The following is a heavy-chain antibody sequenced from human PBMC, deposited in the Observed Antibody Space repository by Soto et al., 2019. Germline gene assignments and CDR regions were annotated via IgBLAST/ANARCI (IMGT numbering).Heavy chain of an antibody. CDR1: GYTFTSYG. CDR3: ARALNYYDSSDLGY. CDR2: VSAYNGNT. V-gene: IGHV1-18*04. D-gene: IGHD3-22*01. J-gene: IGHJ4*02. Sequence: ASVKVSCKPSGYTFTSYGISWVRQAPGQGLEWMGWVSAYNGNTNYAQKLQGRVTMTTDTSTSTAYMELRSLRSDDTAVYYCARALNYYDSSDLGYWVQATLVTVSA.